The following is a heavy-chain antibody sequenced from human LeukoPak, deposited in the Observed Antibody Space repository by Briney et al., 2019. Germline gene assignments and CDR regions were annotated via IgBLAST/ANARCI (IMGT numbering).Heavy chain of an antibody. CDR1: GFTFSSYA. Sequence: GGSLRLSCVASGFTFSSYAMSWVRQAPGKGLEWVLTISSSGGSKYYADSVKGRLTISRDNSKNTLNLQMNGLRAEDTAVYYCAKGEYSYGYLFDYWGQGTLVTVSS. V-gene: IGHV3-23*01. CDR2: ISSSGGSK. CDR3: AKGEYSYGYLFDY. J-gene: IGHJ4*02. D-gene: IGHD5-18*01.